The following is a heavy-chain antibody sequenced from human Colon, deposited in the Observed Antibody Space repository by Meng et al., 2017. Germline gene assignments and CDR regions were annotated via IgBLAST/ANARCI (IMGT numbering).Heavy chain of an antibody. V-gene: IGHV4-34*01. CDR3: ARGVDWAKSGNF. CDR2: IHPSGST. Sequence: QILQFVSGLLKPSWNLSLTLAFYVWSFSDYYLTWIRQPPGKGLEWVGEIHPSGSTYYSPSLQSRVTITLDTSKNQFSLTLSSMTAADTAVYYCARGVDWAKSGNFWGQGTLVTVSS. D-gene: IGHD3-9*01. CDR1: VWSFSDYY. J-gene: IGHJ4*02.